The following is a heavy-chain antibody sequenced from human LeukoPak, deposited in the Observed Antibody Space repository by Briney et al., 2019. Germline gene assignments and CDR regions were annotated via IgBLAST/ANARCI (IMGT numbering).Heavy chain of an antibody. V-gene: IGHV3-23*01. Sequence: GGSLRLSCAASGFTFSSYAMSWVRQAPGKGLEWVSAISGSGGSTYYADSVKGRFTISRDNSKNTLYLQMNSLRAEDTAVYYCAKVPRIAAAGTGFDYWSQGTLVTVSS. CDR1: GFTFSSYA. J-gene: IGHJ4*02. CDR3: AKVPRIAAAGTGFDY. CDR2: ISGSGGST. D-gene: IGHD6-13*01.